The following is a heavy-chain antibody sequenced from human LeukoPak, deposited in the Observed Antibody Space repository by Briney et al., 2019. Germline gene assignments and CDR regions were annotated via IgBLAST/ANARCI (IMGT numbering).Heavy chain of an antibody. CDR3: ARDPGYSYGPGYFQH. V-gene: IGHV3-30*04. Sequence: GESLRLSCAASGFTFSSYAMHWVRQAPGKGLEWVAVISYDGSNKYYADSVKGRFTISRDNSKNTLYLQMNSLRAEDTAVYYCARDPGYSYGPGYFQHWGQGTLVTVSS. CDR2: ISYDGSNK. D-gene: IGHD5-18*01. CDR1: GFTFSSYA. J-gene: IGHJ1*01.